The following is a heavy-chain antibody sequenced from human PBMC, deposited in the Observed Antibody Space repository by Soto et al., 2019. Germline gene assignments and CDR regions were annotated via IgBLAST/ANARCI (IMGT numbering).Heavy chain of an antibody. CDR1: GGTFSSYT. CDR2: IIPILGIA. V-gene: IGHV1-69*04. J-gene: IGHJ6*02. Sequence: VKVSCKASGGTFSSYTISWVRQAPGQGLEWMGRIIPILGIANYAQKFQGRVTITADKSTSTAYMELSSLRSEDTAVYYCARDRRDTAMAVYYYYGMDVWGQGTTVTVSS. D-gene: IGHD5-18*01. CDR3: ARDRRDTAMAVYYYYGMDV.